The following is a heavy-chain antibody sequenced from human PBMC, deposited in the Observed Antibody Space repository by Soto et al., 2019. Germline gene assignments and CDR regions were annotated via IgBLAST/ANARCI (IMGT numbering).Heavy chain of an antibody. CDR1: GGSFSGYY. CDR3: ARGRSYYYGAPIDY. Sequence: PSETLSLTCAVYGGSFSGYYWSWIRQPPGKGLEWIGEINHSGSTNYNPSLKSRVTISVDTSKNQFSLKLCSVTAADTAVYYCARGRSYYYGAPIDYWGQGTLVTVSS. CDR2: INHSGST. J-gene: IGHJ4*02. V-gene: IGHV4-34*01. D-gene: IGHD3-10*01.